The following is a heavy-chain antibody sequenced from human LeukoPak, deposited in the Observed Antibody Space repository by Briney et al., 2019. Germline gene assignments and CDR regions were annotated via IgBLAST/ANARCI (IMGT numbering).Heavy chain of an antibody. J-gene: IGHJ4*02. CDR1: GGSFSGYY. CDR2: INHSGST. V-gene: IGHV4-34*01. Sequence: SETLSLTCAVYGGSFSGYYWSWIRQPPGKGLEWIGEINHSGSTNYNPSLKSRVTISVDTSKNQSSLKPSSVTAADTAVYYCARGGGYSSSWYGGYFDYWGQGTLVTVSS. CDR3: ARGGGYSSSWYGGYFDY. D-gene: IGHD6-13*01.